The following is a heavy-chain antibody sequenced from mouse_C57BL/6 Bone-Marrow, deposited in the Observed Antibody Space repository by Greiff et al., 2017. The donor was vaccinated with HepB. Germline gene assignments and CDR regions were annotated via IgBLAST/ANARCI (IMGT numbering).Heavy chain of an antibody. J-gene: IGHJ2*01. CDR2: IDPSDSYT. V-gene: IGHV1-50*01. Sequence: VQLQQPGAELVKPGASVKLSCKASGYTFTSYWMQWVKQRPGQGLEWIGEIDPSDSYTNYNQKFKGKATLTVDKSSSTAYMQLSSLTSEDSAVYYCARDGDYDYDYWGQGTTLTVSS. D-gene: IGHD2-4*01. CDR1: GYTFTSYW. CDR3: ARDGDYDYDY.